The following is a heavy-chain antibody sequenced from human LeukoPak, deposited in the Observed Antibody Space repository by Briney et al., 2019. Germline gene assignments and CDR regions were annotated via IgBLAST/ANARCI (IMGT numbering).Heavy chain of an antibody. J-gene: IGHJ4*02. Sequence: GGSLRLSCAASGFTFNSYGMHWVRQAPGKGLEWVAVIWYDGGNKYYADSVRGRFTISRDNSKNTLYLQMNSLRAEDTAVYYCAKQEDYVWGSYRTYYFDYWGQGTLVTVSS. CDR2: IWYDGGNK. D-gene: IGHD3-16*02. CDR3: AKQEDYVWGSYRTYYFDY. CDR1: GFTFNSYG. V-gene: IGHV3-33*06.